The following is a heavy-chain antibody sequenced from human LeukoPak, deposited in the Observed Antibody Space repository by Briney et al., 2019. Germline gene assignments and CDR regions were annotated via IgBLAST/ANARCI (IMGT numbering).Heavy chain of an antibody. Sequence: PSETLSLACTVSGGSISSYYRSWIRQPPGKGLEWIGYIYYSGRTNYNPSLKSRATISVDTSKNQFSLKLSSVAAADTAVYYCAGNAMAGIYYFDHWGQGTLVTVSS. J-gene: IGHJ4*02. CDR2: IYYSGRT. V-gene: IGHV4-59*08. CDR1: GGSISSYY. CDR3: AGNAMAGIYYFDH. D-gene: IGHD6-19*01.